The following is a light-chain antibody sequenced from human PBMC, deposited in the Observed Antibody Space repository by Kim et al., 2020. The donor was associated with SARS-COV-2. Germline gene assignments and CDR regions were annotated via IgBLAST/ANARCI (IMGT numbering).Light chain of an antibody. V-gene: IGKV1-39*01. Sequence: PSVGDRVTSTCRASQSISSYLNWFPQKPGKAPKLLMYAASSLQSGVPSRFSGSGSGTDCTLTISSLQPEDFATYYCQQSYSTPLSFGGGTKVDIK. CDR3: QQSYSTPLS. J-gene: IGKJ4*01. CDR2: AAS. CDR1: QSISSY.